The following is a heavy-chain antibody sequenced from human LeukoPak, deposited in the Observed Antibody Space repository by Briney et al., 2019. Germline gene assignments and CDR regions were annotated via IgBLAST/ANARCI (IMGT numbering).Heavy chain of an antibody. CDR1: GYTFTSYA. CDR3: ARDPLSYVLRYFDWKYGDYYFDY. D-gene: IGHD3-9*01. Sequence: VASVKVSCKASGYTFTSYAMHWVRQAPGQGLEWMGWISAYNGNTNYAQKLQGRVTMTTDTSTSTAYMELRSLRSDDTAVYYCARDPLSYVLRYFDWKYGDYYFDYWGQGTLVTVSS. J-gene: IGHJ4*02. V-gene: IGHV1-18*01. CDR2: ISAYNGNT.